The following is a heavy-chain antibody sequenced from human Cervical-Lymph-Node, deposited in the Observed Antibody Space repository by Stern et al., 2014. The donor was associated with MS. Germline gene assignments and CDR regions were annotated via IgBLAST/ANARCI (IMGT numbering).Heavy chain of an antibody. CDR1: GYTFSHFG. V-gene: IGHV1-3*01. Sequence: QVQLVQSGAEVKEPGASVKVSCETSGYTFSHFGLHWVRQAPGQGLEWMGWLNAGNGNTKYSQKFQDRVSLSTDTSASEAYMELRSLKSEDTGVYYCARDKGIVAVPYYFYGMDVWGHGTAVTVSS. CDR3: ARDKGIVAVPYYFYGMDV. J-gene: IGHJ6*02. D-gene: IGHD6-13*01. CDR2: LNAGNGNT.